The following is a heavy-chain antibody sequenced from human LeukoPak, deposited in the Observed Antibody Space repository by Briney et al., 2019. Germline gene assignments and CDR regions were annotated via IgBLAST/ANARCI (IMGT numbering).Heavy chain of an antibody. CDR1: GYIFTSYG. Sequence: ASVKVSCKASGYIFTSYGISWVRQAPGQGLEWMGWISAYNGNTNHAQNFQGRVTVTTETSTSTAYMEPRSLRSDDTAVYYCARDRGTYYDFWSGYHYWGQGTLVTVSS. D-gene: IGHD3-3*01. CDR2: ISAYNGNT. J-gene: IGHJ4*02. CDR3: ARDRGTYYDFWSGYHY. V-gene: IGHV1-18*01.